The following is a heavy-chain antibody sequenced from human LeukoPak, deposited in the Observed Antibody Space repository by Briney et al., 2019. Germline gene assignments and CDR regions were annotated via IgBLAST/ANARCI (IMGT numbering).Heavy chain of an antibody. Sequence: PGRSLRPSCAASGFTFSSYGMHWVRQAPGKGLEWVAVIWYDGSNEYYADSVKGRFTISRDNSKNTLYLQMNSLRAEDTAVYYCAKDRGSRGYSNYDFDYWGQGTLVTVSS. D-gene: IGHD4-11*01. CDR2: IWYDGSNE. CDR3: AKDRGSRGYSNYDFDY. CDR1: GFTFSSYG. J-gene: IGHJ4*02. V-gene: IGHV3-33*06.